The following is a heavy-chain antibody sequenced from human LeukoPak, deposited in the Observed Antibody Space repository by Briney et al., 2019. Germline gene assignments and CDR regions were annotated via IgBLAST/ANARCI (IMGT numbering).Heavy chain of an antibody. CDR3: AREVAPGGFDY. D-gene: IGHD4-23*01. CDR1: GYTFKSYA. V-gene: IGHV7-4-1*02. J-gene: IGHJ4*02. CDR2: INTNTGNP. Sequence: ASVKVSCKASGYTFKSYAMNWVRQAPGQGLECLGWINTNTGNPTYAQGFTGRFVFSLDTSVSTAYLQISSLKAKDTGVYYCAREVAPGGFDYWGQGTLVTVSS.